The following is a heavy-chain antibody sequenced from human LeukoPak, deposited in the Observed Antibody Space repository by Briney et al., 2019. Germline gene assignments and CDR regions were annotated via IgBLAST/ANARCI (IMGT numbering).Heavy chain of an antibody. D-gene: IGHD2-2*01. CDR3: ARDPAYAGYDY. Sequence: GGSLRLSCAASGFSVSSSYMYWVRQAPGKGLEWVSFFYRGDSTYYAESVRGRFTISRDNSKNTLYLQMNSLRAEDTAVYYCARDPAYAGYDYWGQGTLVTVSS. V-gene: IGHV3-53*05. CDR2: FYRGDST. CDR1: GFSVSSSY. J-gene: IGHJ4*02.